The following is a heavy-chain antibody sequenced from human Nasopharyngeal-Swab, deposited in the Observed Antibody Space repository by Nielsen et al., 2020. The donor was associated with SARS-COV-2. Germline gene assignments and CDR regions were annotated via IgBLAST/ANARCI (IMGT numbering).Heavy chain of an antibody. D-gene: IGHD6-19*01. CDR2: ISGSGGST. CDR3: ATDTQWLALFDY. Sequence: WIHQPPGKGLEWVSAISGSGGSTYYADSVEGRFTISRDNSKNTLYLQMNSLRAEDTAVYYCATDTQWLALFDYWGQGTLVTVSS. V-gene: IGHV3-23*01. J-gene: IGHJ4*02.